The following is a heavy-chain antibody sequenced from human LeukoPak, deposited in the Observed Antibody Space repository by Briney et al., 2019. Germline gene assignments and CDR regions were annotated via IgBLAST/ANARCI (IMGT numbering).Heavy chain of an antibody. CDR2: INPNSGGT. D-gene: IGHD3-3*01. CDR3: AVPYDFWSGYYAFDI. J-gene: IGHJ3*02. CDR1: GYTFTVYY. V-gene: IGHV1-2*02. Sequence: ASVTVSCKASGYTFTVYYMHWVRQAPGQGLEWMGWINPNSGGTNYAQKFQGRVTMTRDTSISTAYMELSRLRSDDTAVYYCAVPYDFWSGYYAFDIWGQGTMVTVSS.